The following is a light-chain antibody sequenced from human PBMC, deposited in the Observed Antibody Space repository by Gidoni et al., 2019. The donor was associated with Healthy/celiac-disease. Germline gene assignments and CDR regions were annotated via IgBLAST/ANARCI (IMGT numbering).Light chain of an antibody. Sequence: EIVLTQSPGTLSLSPGERATLSCRASQSVSSSYLAWYQQKPGQAPRLLIYGASRRATGIPDRFSGSGSGTDFTLTISRLEPEDFAVYYCQQYGSSPRFTFXPXTKVDIK. J-gene: IGKJ3*01. V-gene: IGKV3-20*01. CDR2: GAS. CDR3: QQYGSSPRFT. CDR1: QSVSSSY.